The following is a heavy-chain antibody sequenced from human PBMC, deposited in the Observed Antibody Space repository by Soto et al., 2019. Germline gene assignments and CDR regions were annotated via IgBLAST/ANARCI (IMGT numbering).Heavy chain of an antibody. J-gene: IGHJ3*01. Sequence: DVQLVESGGGLIQPGGSLRLSCAAFGLTVSGKKYMAWVRQAPGKGLEWVSALYDIDGTYYADSVKGRFTTSVDSSKTIVYLQMNSLRPDDTAVYYCASWHLQEHAYDVWGQGTTVTVSS. CDR2: LYDIDGT. V-gene: IGHV3-53*01. CDR1: GLTVSGKKY. CDR3: ASWHLQEHAYDV. D-gene: IGHD4-4*01.